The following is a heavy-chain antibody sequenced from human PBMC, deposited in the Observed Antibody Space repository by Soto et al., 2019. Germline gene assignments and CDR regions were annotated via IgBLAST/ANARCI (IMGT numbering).Heavy chain of an antibody. Sequence: GASVKVSCKASGYTFTSYDINWVRQATGQGLEWMGWMNPNSGNTGYAQKFQCRVTMTRNTSISTAYMELSSLRSEDTAVYYCAIQEQVGATTYDAFDIWGQGTMVTV. D-gene: IGHD1-26*01. CDR3: AIQEQVGATTYDAFDI. V-gene: IGHV1-8*01. J-gene: IGHJ3*02. CDR2: MNPNSGNT. CDR1: GYTFTSYD.